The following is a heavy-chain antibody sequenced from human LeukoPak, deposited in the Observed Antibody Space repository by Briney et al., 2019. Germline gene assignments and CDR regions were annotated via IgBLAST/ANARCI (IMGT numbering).Heavy chain of an antibody. CDR1: GGSISSGSYY. V-gene: IGHV4-61*01. J-gene: IGHJ4*02. Sequence: SETLSLTCTVSGGSISSGSYYWSWIRQPPGKGLERIGYIYYSGSTNYNPSLKSRVTISVDTSKNQFSLKLSSVTAADTAVYYCARNEYSSSDLYFDYWGQGTLVTVSS. CDR3: ARNEYSSSDLYFDY. CDR2: IYYSGST. D-gene: IGHD6-6*01.